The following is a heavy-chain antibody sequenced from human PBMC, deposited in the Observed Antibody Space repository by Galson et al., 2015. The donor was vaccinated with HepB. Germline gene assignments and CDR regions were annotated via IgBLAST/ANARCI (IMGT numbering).Heavy chain of an antibody. CDR1: GFIFPNYG. Sequence: SLRLSCAASGFIFPNYGLSWVRQAPGKGLEWVSLISWDGGSTYYADSVKGRFTISRDNSKNSLYLQMNSLRTEDTALYYCAKDISGSSTGGGFDYWGQGTLVTVSS. D-gene: IGHD1-26*01. J-gene: IGHJ4*02. CDR2: ISWDGGST. V-gene: IGHV3-43*01. CDR3: AKDISGSSTGGGFDY.